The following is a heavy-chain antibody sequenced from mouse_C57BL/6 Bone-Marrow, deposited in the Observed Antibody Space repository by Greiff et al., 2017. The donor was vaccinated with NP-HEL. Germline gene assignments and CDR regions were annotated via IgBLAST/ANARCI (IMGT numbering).Heavy chain of an antibody. Sequence: QVQLQQPGAELVMPGASVKLSCKASGYTFTSYWMHWVKQRPGQGLEWIGEIDPSDSYTNYNQKFKGKSTLTVDKSSSTHSLQLSSLTSEDSAVYYGARSPISSYYGSSYDVDYWGQGTTLTVSS. D-gene: IGHD1-1*01. CDR2: IDPSDSYT. V-gene: IGHV1-69*01. CDR3: ARSPISSYYGSSYDVDY. CDR1: GYTFTSYW. J-gene: IGHJ2*01.